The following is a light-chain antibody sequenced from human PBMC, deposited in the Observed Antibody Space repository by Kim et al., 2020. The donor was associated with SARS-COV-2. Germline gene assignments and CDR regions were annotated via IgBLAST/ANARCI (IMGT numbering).Light chain of an antibody. CDR2: QDS. V-gene: IGLV3-1*01. CDR1: KLGDKY. CDR3: QAWDSSTVV. Sequence: VSPGQTARSTCSGDKLGDKYACWYQQKPGQSPVLVIYQDSKRPSGIPERFSGSNSGNTATLTISGTQAMDEADYYCQAWDSSTVVFGGGTQLTVL. J-gene: IGLJ2*01.